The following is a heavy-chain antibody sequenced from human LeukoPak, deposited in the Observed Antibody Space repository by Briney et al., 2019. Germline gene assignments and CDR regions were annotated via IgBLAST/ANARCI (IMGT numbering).Heavy chain of an antibody. CDR2: ISAYNGNT. CDR3: ARLHYYGSGSYYDYYFDY. CDR1: GYTFTSYG. Sequence: GASVKVSCKASGYTFTSYGISWVRQAPGQGLEWMGWISAYNGNTNYAQKLQGRVTMTTDTSTSTAYMELRSLRSEDTAVYYCARLHYYGSGSYYDYYFDYWGQGTLVTVSS. D-gene: IGHD3-10*01. V-gene: IGHV1-18*01. J-gene: IGHJ4*02.